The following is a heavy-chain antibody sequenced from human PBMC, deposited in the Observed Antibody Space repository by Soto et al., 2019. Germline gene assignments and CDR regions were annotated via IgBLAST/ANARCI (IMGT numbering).Heavy chain of an antibody. CDR2: ISGSGGST. Sequence: GGSLRLSCAASGFTFGRYAMSWVRQAPGKGLEWVSAISGSGGSTDYADSVKGRFTISRDNAKNTLYLQMNSLRAEDTAVYYCSTARFDIWGQGTMVTVSS. V-gene: IGHV3-23*01. J-gene: IGHJ3*02. CDR3: STARFDI. CDR1: GFTFGRYA.